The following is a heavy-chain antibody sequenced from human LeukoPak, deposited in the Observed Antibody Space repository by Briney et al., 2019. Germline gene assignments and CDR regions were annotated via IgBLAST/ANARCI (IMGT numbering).Heavy chain of an antibody. D-gene: IGHD3-22*01. CDR2: IYHSGST. J-gene: IGHJ4*02. Sequence: TSETLSLTCTVSGYSISRGYYWGWIRPPPGKGLEWIGRIYHSGSTYYNPSLKSRVTISVDTSKNQFSLKLSSVTAADTAVYYCAREVRVRNYYDSSGYYSPFDYWGQGTLVTVSS. V-gene: IGHV4-38-2*02. CDR1: GYSISRGYY. CDR3: AREVRVRNYYDSSGYYSPFDY.